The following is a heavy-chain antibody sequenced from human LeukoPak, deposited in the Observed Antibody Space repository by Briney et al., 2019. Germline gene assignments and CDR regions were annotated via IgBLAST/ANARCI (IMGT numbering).Heavy chain of an antibody. V-gene: IGHV4-39*07. Sequence: PSETLSLTCTVSGGSISSSSYYWGWIRQPPGKGLEWIGSIYYSGSTYYNPSLKSRVTISVDTSKNQFSLKLSSVTAADTAVYYCARAFSSWPYYYYGMDVWGQGTTVTVSS. CDR2: IYYSGST. J-gene: IGHJ6*02. CDR3: ARAFSSWPYYYYGMDV. D-gene: IGHD2-2*01. CDR1: GGSISSSSYY.